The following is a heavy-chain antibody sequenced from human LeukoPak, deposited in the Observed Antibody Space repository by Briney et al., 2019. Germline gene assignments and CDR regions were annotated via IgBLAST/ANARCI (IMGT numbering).Heavy chain of an antibody. V-gene: IGHV3-48*04. J-gene: IGHJ4*02. CDR2: ISSSSSTI. D-gene: IGHD3-3*01. Sequence: PGGSLRLSCAASGFTFSSYSMNWVRQAPGKGLEWVSYISSSSSTIYYADSVKGRFTISRDNAKNSLYLQMNSLRAEDTAVYYCARAPTIFGVGTHYYFDYWGQGTLVTVSS. CDR1: GFTFSSYS. CDR3: ARAPTIFGVGTHYYFDY.